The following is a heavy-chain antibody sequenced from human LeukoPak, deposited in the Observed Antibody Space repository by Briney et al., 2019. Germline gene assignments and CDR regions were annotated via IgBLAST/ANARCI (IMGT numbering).Heavy chain of an antibody. CDR2: IYYSGST. D-gene: IGHD6-13*01. V-gene: IGHV4-59*01. CDR3: ARASAGPNWFDP. Sequence: SETLSLTCTVSGGSISSYYWSWIRQPPRKGLEWIGYIYYSGSTNYNPSLKSRVTISVDTSKNQFSLKLSSVTAADTAVYYCARASAGPNWFDPWGQGTLVTVSS. J-gene: IGHJ5*02. CDR1: GGSISSYY.